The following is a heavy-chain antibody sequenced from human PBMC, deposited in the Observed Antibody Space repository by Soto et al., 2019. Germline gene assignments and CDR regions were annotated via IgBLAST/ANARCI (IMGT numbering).Heavy chain of an antibody. CDR2: ISGDGERT. V-gene: IGHV3-23*01. D-gene: IGHD3-3*01. CDR3: ARDQAIFGVVITQFDY. CDR1: GFIFSNYG. J-gene: IGHJ4*02. Sequence: PGGSLRLSCTASGFIFSNYGMNWVRQAPGKGLEWVSGISGDGERTYYPDSVKGRFSISRDNSKNTLYLQMNSLRAEDTAVYYCARDQAIFGVVITQFDYWGQGTLVTVSS.